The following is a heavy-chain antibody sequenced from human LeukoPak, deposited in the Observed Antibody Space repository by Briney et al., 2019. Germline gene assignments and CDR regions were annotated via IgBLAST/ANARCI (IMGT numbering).Heavy chain of an antibody. Sequence: SETLSLTCTVSGGSISSYYWSWIRQPAGKGLEWIGRIYTSGSTNYSPSLKSRVTMSVDTSKNQFSLKLSSVTAADTAVYYCARDSVYSSGWYVPVDYWGQGTLVTVSS. J-gene: IGHJ4*02. CDR1: GGSISSYY. CDR2: IYTSGST. CDR3: ARDSVYSSGWYVPVDY. D-gene: IGHD6-19*01. V-gene: IGHV4-4*07.